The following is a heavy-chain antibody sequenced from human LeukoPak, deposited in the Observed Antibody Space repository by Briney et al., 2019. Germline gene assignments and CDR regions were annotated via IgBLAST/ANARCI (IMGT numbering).Heavy chain of an antibody. D-gene: IGHD2-8*01. CDR1: GFTFSSYD. Sequence: GGSLRLSCAASGFTFSSYDMHWVRQAPGKGLEWVSAIGTGGGTSYPGYVKGRFTISTENAKNSLYLQMNSLRAGDTTADYYARAPNGAFDIWGQGTMVTASS. CDR3: ARAPNGAFDI. V-gene: IGHV3-13*01. CDR2: IGTGGGT. J-gene: IGHJ3*02.